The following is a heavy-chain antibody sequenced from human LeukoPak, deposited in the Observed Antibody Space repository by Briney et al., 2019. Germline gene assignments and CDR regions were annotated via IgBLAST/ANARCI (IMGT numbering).Heavy chain of an antibody. J-gene: IGHJ6*02. Sequence: GGSLRLSCAASGFTFSSYWMTWARQAPGKGLVWVANIRQDGSEKYYVDSVKGRFTISRDNAENSLYLQMNSLRAEDTAVYYCARVAAAGRAMDVWGQGTTVTVSS. CDR1: GFTFSSYW. D-gene: IGHD6-13*01. V-gene: IGHV3-7*05. CDR3: ARVAAAGRAMDV. CDR2: IRQDGSEK.